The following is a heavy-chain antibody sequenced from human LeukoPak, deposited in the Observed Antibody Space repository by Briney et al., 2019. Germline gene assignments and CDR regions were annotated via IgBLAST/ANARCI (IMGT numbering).Heavy chain of an antibody. CDR3: AREVDCSSTSCTGIFDY. Sequence: APVKVSCKASGYTFTSYGISWVRQAPGQGLEWMGWISAYNGNTNYAQKLQGRVTMTTDTSTSTAYMELRSLRSDDTAVYYCAREVDCSSTSCTGIFDYWGQGTLVTVSS. CDR2: ISAYNGNT. J-gene: IGHJ4*02. CDR1: GYTFTSYG. V-gene: IGHV1-18*01. D-gene: IGHD2-2*01.